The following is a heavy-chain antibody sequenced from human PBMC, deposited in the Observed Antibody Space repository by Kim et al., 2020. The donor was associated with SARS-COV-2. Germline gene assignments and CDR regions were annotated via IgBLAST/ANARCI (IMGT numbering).Heavy chain of an antibody. CDR3: ARDMTTIYYYYGMDV. CDR2: IKQDGSEK. CDR1: GFTFSSYW. J-gene: IGHJ6*02. Sequence: GGSLRLTCAASGFTFSSYWMSWVRQAPGKGLEWVANIKQDGSEKYYVDSVKGRFTISRDNAKNSLYLLMNSLITADTAVYYCARDMTTIYYYYGMDVWR. D-gene: IGHD4-17*01. V-gene: IGHV3-7*03.